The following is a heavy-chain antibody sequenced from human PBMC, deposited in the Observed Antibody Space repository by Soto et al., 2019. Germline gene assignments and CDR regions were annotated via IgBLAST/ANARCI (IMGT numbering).Heavy chain of an antibody. D-gene: IGHD3-3*01. J-gene: IGHJ6*02. CDR1: GFTFSSYA. CDR3: ATSDFWSGFPPYYYYGMDV. CDR2: ISYDGSNN. Sequence: QVQLVESGGGVVQPGRSLRLSCAASGFTFSSYAMHWVRQAPGKGLEWVAVISYDGSNNYYADSVKGRFTISRDNSKNTLYLQMNSLRAEDTAVYYCATSDFWSGFPPYYYYGMDVWGQGTTVTVSS. V-gene: IGHV3-30-3*01.